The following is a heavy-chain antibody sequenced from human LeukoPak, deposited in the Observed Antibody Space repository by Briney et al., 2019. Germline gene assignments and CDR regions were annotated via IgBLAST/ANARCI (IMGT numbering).Heavy chain of an antibody. CDR3: ARGRGAYYYMDV. Sequence: ASVKVSFKASGYTFTSYDINWVRQATGQGLEWMGWMNPNSGNTGYAQKFQGRVTMTRNTSISTAYMELSSLRSEDTAVYYCARGRGAYYYMDVWGKGTTVTISS. V-gene: IGHV1-8*01. CDR1: GYTFTSYD. J-gene: IGHJ6*03. D-gene: IGHD1-26*01. CDR2: MNPNSGNT.